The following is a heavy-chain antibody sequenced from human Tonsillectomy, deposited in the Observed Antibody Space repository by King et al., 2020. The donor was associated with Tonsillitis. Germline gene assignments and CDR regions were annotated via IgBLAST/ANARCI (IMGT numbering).Heavy chain of an antibody. V-gene: IGHV3-53*01. CDR1: GFTVSSNY. CDR2: IYSGGST. D-gene: IGHD1-26*01. J-gene: IGHJ4*02. CDR3: ARDLMGATAGFDY. Sequence: VQLVESGGGLIQPGGSLRLSCAASGFTVSSNYMTWVRQAPGKGLEWVSVIYSGGSTYYADSVKGRFTISRDNSENTLYLQMNSLRAEDTAVYYCARDLMGATAGFDYWGQGTLVTVSS.